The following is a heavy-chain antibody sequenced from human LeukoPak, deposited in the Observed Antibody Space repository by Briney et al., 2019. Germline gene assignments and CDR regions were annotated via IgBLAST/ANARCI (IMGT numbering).Heavy chain of an antibody. CDR1: GGTFSSYA. V-gene: IGHV1-69*13. CDR3: AKLHSPGIAVAGHDNTFDY. CDR2: IIPIFGTA. Sequence: ASVNVSCKASGGTFSSYAISWVRQAPGQGLEWMGRIIPIFGTANYAQKFQGRVTITADESTSTAYMELSSLRAEDTAVYYCAKLHSPGIAVAGHDNTFDYWGQGTLVTVSS. J-gene: IGHJ4*02. D-gene: IGHD6-19*01.